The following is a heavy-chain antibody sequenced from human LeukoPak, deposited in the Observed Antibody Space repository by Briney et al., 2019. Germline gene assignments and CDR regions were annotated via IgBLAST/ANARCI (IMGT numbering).Heavy chain of an antibody. J-gene: IGHJ4*02. CDR2: ISSSSSTI. V-gene: IGHV3-48*01. CDR1: GFTFSSYN. D-gene: IGHD3-3*01. CDR3: ARNYDFWSGYYVVSDY. Sequence: PGGSLRLSCAASGFTFSSYNMNWVRQAPGKGLEWVSYISSSSSTIYYADSVKGRFTISRDNAKNSLYLQMNSLRAEDTAVYYCARNYDFWSGYYVVSDYWGQETLVTVSS.